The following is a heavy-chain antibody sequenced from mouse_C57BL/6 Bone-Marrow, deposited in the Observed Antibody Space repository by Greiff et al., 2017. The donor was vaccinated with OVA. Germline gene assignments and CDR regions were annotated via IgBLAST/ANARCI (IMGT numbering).Heavy chain of an antibody. CDR3: AKMELNWGTVYFDG. J-gene: IGHJ1*03. CDR2: IWRGGST. CDR1: GFSLTSYG. V-gene: IGHV2-5*01. Sequence: QVQLKESGPGLVQPSQSLSITCTVSGFSLTSYGVHWVRQSPGKGLEWLGVIWRGGSTDYNAAFMSRLSITKDNSKSQVFFKMSSLQADDTAIYYCAKMELNWGTVYFDGWGTGTTVTVSS. D-gene: IGHD4-1*02.